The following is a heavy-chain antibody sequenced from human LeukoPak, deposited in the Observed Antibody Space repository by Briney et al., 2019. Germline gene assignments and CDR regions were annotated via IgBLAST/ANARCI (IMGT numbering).Heavy chain of an antibody. Sequence: ASVKVSCKASGYTFTSYYMHWVRQAPGQGLEWMGIINPSGGSTSYAQKFQGRVTMTRDMSTSTVYMELSSLRSEGTAVYYCARTDCSSTSCYTNWFDPWGQGTLVTVSS. J-gene: IGHJ5*02. CDR2: INPSGGST. CDR1: GYTFTSYY. D-gene: IGHD2-2*02. V-gene: IGHV1-46*01. CDR3: ARTDCSSTSCYTNWFDP.